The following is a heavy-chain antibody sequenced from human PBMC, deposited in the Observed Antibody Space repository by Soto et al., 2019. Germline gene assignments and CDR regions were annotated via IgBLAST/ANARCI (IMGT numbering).Heavy chain of an antibody. J-gene: IGHJ5*02. CDR3: TRDPRNYYDSSGYDNWFEP. D-gene: IGHD3-22*01. CDR1: CFTFSGSA. CDR2: IRSKTNNYAT. V-gene: IGHV3-73*01. Sequence: GGSLRLSCAASCFTFSGSAMHWVRQASGEVLEWVGRIRSKTNNYATAYAASVKGRFTISRDDSKNTAYLQMNSLKTEDTAVYYCTRDPRNYYDSSGYDNWFEPWGQGTPVSVSS.